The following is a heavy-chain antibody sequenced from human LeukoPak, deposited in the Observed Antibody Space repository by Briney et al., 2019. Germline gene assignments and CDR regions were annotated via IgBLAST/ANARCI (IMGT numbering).Heavy chain of an antibody. CDR1: GFTFSSYS. V-gene: IGHV3-21*01. D-gene: IGHD1-1*01. CDR2: ISSSSSYI. J-gene: IGHJ6*03. CDR3: ARGNDVLGYMDV. Sequence: GGSLRLSCAASGFTFSSYSMNWVRQAPGKGLEWVSSISSSSSYIYYADSVKGRFTISRDNAKNSLYLQMNSLRAEDTAVYYCARGNDVLGYMDVWAKGPRSPSP.